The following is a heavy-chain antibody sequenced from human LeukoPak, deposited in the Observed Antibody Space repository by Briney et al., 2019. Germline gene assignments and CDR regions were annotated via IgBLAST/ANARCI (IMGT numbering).Heavy chain of an antibody. CDR3: ARATECDY. D-gene: IGHD1-26*01. CDR2: ISSSSSYI. CDR1: GFIFSDYS. J-gene: IGHJ4*02. V-gene: IGHV3-21*01. Sequence: GGSLRLSCAASGFIFSDYSMNWVRQAPGKGLEWVSSISSSSSYIYYADSVKGRFTIPRDNAKNSLYLQMNSLRAEDTAVYYCARATECDYWGQGTLVTVSS.